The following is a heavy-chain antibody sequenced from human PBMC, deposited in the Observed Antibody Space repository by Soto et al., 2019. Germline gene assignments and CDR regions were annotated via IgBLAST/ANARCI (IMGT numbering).Heavy chain of an antibody. D-gene: IGHD1-26*01. CDR1: GGSISSSSYY. J-gene: IGHJ5*02. CDR3: ARNVVGATSFQPNWFDP. Sequence: SETLSLICTVSGGSISSSSYYWGWIRQPPGKGLEWIGSIYYSGSTYYNPSLKSRVTIPVDTSKNQFSLKLSSVTAADTAVYYCARNVVGATSFQPNWFDPWGQGTLVTVSS. CDR2: IYYSGST. V-gene: IGHV4-39*01.